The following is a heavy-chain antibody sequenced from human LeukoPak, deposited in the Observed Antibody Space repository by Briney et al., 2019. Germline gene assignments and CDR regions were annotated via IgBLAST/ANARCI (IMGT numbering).Heavy chain of an antibody. J-gene: IGHJ4*02. Sequence: SETLSLTCGVSGGSISNTNWWSWVRQPPGQGLEWIGEISLTGLTHYNPSLESRVTVSLDKSKNQLSLNLTSVTAADTAVYYCSRENGAFSPFGYWGQGVLVTVLS. CDR3: SRENGAFSPFGY. V-gene: IGHV4-4*02. CDR2: ISLTGLT. D-gene: IGHD2-8*01. CDR1: GGSISNTNW.